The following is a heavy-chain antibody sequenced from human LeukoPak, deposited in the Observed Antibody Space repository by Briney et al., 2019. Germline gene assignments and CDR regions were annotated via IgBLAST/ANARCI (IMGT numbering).Heavy chain of an antibody. J-gene: IGHJ4*02. Sequence: KPSETLSLTCTVSGASISNYYWSWIRQTPEKGLEWMGHIHNSGASRYYPSLESRLTLSIDTSRNHLSLKLTSVTAADTAVYFCARLGSYHDFWGQGALVTVSS. CDR2: IHNSGAS. D-gene: IGHD1-26*01. CDR3: ARLGSYHDF. V-gene: IGHV4-4*09. CDR1: GASISNYY.